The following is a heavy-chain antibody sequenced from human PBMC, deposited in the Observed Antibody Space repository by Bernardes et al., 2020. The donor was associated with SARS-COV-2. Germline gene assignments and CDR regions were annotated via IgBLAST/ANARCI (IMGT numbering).Heavy chain of an antibody. D-gene: IGHD3-16*02. CDR3: ASFFLGELSFSPDV. J-gene: IGHJ6*04. CDR2: INPNSGGT. V-gene: IGHV1-2*06. Sequence: ASVKVSCKASGYTFTGYYMHWVRQAPGQGLEWMGRINPNSGGTSYAQKFQGRVTMTRDTSISTAYMELSRLRSDDTAVYYCASFFLGELSFSPDVWGKGTTVTVSS. CDR1: GYTFTGYY.